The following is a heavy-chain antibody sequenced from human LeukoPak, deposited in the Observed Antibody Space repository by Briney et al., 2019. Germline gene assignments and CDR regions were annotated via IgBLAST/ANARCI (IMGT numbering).Heavy chain of an antibody. V-gene: IGHV3-48*03. CDR3: ARERYDSRKEFDY. CDR2: ISSSGSTI. Sequence: GGSLRLSCAASGFTFSSYEMNWVRQAPGKGLERVSYISSSGSTIYYADSVKGRFTISRDNAKNSLYLQMNSLRAEDTAVYYCARERYDSRKEFDYWGQGTLVTVSS. J-gene: IGHJ4*02. D-gene: IGHD3-22*01. CDR1: GFTFSSYE.